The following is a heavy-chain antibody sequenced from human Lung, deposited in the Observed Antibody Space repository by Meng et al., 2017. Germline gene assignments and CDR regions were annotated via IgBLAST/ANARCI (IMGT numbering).Heavy chain of an antibody. Sequence: EVQLVESGGGLVKPGGSLRLSCAASVFTFSSYSMNWVRHAPGKGLEWVSSISSSSSYIYYADSVKGRFTISRDNAKNSLYLQMNSLRAEDTAVYYCARDPRVLLWFGESGWFDPWGQGTLVTVSS. V-gene: IGHV3-21*01. D-gene: IGHD3-10*01. CDR1: VFTFSSYS. CDR3: ARDPRVLLWFGESGWFDP. J-gene: IGHJ5*02. CDR2: ISSSSSYI.